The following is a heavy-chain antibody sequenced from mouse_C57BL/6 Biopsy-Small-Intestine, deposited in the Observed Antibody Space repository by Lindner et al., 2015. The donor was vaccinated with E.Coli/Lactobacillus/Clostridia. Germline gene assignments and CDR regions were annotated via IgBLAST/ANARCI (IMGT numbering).Heavy chain of an antibody. J-gene: IGHJ4*01. CDR1: GYAFTNYL. CDR2: INPGSGGT. CDR3: ARNRTYAMDY. Sequence: MQLQESGAELVRPGTSVKVSCKASGYAFTNYLIEWVKQRPGQGLEWIGVINPGSGGTNYNEKFKGKATLTADKSSSTAYMQLSSLTSEDSAVYFCARNRTYAMDYWGQGTSVTVSS. V-gene: IGHV1-54*01.